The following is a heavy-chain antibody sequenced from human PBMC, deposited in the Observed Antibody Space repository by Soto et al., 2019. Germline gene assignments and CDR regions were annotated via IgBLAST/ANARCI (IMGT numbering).Heavy chain of an antibody. D-gene: IGHD3-10*01. CDR3: ARVMVSTSLLWFGDRTDAFDI. J-gene: IGHJ3*02. CDR2: ISSSSSTI. Sequence: PGGSLRLSCAASGFTFCSYSMNWVRQAPGKGLEWVLYISSSSSTIYYADSVKGRFTISRDNAKNSLYLQMNSLRAEDTAVYYCARVMVSTSLLWFGDRTDAFDIWGQGTVVTVSS. CDR1: GFTFCSYS. V-gene: IGHV3-48*01.